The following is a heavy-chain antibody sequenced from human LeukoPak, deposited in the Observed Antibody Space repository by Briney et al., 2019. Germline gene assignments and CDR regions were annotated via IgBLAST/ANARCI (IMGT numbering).Heavy chain of an antibody. V-gene: IGHV3-30-3*01. Sequence: GGSLRLSCAASGFTFSSYAMSWVRQAPGKGLEWVAVISYDGSNKYYADSVKGRFTISRDNSKNTLYLQMNSLRAEDTAVYYCARVYCSRTSRYGMDVWGQGTTVTVSS. D-gene: IGHD2-2*01. CDR2: ISYDGSNK. J-gene: IGHJ6*02. CDR3: ARVYCSRTSRYGMDV. CDR1: GFTFSSYA.